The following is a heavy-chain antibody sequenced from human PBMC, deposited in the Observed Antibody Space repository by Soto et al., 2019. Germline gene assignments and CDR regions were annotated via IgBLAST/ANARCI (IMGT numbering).Heavy chain of an antibody. Sequence: QVQLVQSGDEVRKPGSSVKVSCKASGYIFVNYGIAWVRQAPGQGREWMGWISPYSGNTHYASKGQGRLTMTTDTSTRTAHMDMGSLTSADTAVYDCAMVDNFVTPTPQDVWGQGTTVTVSS. CDR2: ISPYSGNT. J-gene: IGHJ6*02. CDR1: GYIFVNYG. D-gene: IGHD5-12*01. CDR3: AMVDNFVTPTPQDV. V-gene: IGHV1-18*01.